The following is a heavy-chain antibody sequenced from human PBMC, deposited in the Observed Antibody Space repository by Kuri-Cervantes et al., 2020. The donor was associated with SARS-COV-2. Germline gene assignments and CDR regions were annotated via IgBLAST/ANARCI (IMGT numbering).Heavy chain of an antibody. Sequence: GESLKISCAASGFTFSSYAMHWVRQAPGKGLEYVSAISGNGGSTYYADSVKGRFTISRDNSKNTLYLQMGSLRAEDMAVYYCARGLRRRYFDLWGRGTLVTVSS. V-gene: IGHV3-64*02. CDR1: GFTFSSYA. D-gene: IGHD4-17*01. J-gene: IGHJ2*01. CDR2: ISGNGGST. CDR3: ARGLRRRYFDL.